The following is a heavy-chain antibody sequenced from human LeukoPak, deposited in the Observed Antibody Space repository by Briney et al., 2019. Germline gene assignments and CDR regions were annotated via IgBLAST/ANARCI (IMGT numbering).Heavy chain of an antibody. V-gene: IGHV3-66*01. J-gene: IGHJ3*02. Sequence: GGSLRLSCAASGFTVSSNYMSWVRQAPGKGLEWVSVIYSGGSTYYADSVKGRFTISRDNSKDTLYLQMNSLRAEDTAVYYCARDGRDYDSSGYTRGDAFDIWGQGTMVTVSS. CDR1: GFTVSSNY. CDR2: IYSGGST. D-gene: IGHD3-22*01. CDR3: ARDGRDYDSSGYTRGDAFDI.